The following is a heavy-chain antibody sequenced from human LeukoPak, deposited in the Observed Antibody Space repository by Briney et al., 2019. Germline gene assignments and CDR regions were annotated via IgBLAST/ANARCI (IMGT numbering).Heavy chain of an antibody. CDR3: ARVGIVVVPAAMLDY. CDR2: INAGNGNT. CDR1: GYTFTSYA. V-gene: IGHV1-3*01. D-gene: IGHD2-2*01. Sequence: ASVKVSCKAPGYTFTSYAMHWVRQAPGQRLEWMGWINAGNGNTKYSQKFQGRVTITRDTSASTAYMGLSSLRSEDTAVYYCARVGIVVVPAAMLDYWGQGTLVTVSS. J-gene: IGHJ4*02.